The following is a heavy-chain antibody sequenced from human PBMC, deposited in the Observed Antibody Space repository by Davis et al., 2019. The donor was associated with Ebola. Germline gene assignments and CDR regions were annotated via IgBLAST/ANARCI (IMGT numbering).Heavy chain of an antibody. CDR3: ARFDIAATIDY. CDR2: IYRSGSP. D-gene: IGHD5-12*01. Sequence: SETLSLTCAVSGGSISSGGYSWSWIRQPPGKGLEWIGYIYRSGSPYYNPSLKSRVTISVDRSKNQFSLKLSSVTAADTAVYYCARFDIAATIDYWGQGTLVTVSS. CDR1: GGSISSGGYS. J-gene: IGHJ4*02. V-gene: IGHV4-30-2*01.